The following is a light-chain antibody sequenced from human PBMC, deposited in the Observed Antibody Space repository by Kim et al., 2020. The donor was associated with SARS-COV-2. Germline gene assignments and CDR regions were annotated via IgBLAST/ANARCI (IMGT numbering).Light chain of an antibody. Sequence: DIQMTQSPSTLSASVGDRVTITCRASQSISPWLAWYQQKPGKAPRLLMYKTSTLESGVPSRFSGSGSGTEFTLTISSLQPDDFATYYCQHYYTTFRKFGQGTKVDIK. J-gene: IGKJ1*01. CDR1: QSISPW. CDR3: QHYYTTFRK. V-gene: IGKV1-5*03. CDR2: KTS.